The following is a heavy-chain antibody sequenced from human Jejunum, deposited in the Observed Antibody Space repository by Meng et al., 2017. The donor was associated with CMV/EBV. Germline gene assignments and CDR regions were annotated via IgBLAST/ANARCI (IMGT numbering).Heavy chain of an antibody. CDR1: EKNA. J-gene: IGHJ3*01. V-gene: IGHV3-43*01. D-gene: IGHD1-26*01. CDR2: IWWDGGST. Sequence: EKNAVHGVRQGPGKGLEGGGLIWWDGGSTYYADSVKGRFTISRDITKNSWYRQRNSLRTEDTALYYCAKGRRIVGLTGDAFDVWGQGTRVTVSS. CDR3: AKGRRIVGLTGDAFDV.